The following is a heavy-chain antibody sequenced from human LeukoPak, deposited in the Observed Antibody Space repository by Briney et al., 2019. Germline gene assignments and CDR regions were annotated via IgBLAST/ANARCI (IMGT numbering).Heavy chain of an antibody. CDR3: AKDRAQQLVLDF. CDR1: GFTFSSYA. Sequence: GGSLRLSCAASGFTFSSYAMSWVRQAPGKGLEWVSTISGSGGSAYYADSVKGRFTISRDNSKNTLFLQMNSLRAEDTAVYYCAKDRAQQLVLDFWGQGTLVTVSS. CDR2: ISGSGGSA. D-gene: IGHD6-13*01. J-gene: IGHJ4*02. V-gene: IGHV3-23*01.